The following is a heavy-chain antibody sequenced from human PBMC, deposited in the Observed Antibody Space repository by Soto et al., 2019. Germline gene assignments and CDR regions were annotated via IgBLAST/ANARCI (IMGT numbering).Heavy chain of an antibody. CDR3: ARDSSSSPPSSYYYGMDV. D-gene: IGHD6-6*01. V-gene: IGHV4-30-4*01. Sequence: SETLSLTCTVSGGSISSGDYYWSWIRQPPGKGLEWIGYIYYSGSTYYNPSLKSRVTISVDTSKNQFSLKLSSVTAADTAVYYCARDSSSSPPSSYYYGMDVWGQGTTVTVSS. CDR2: IYYSGST. J-gene: IGHJ6*02. CDR1: GGSISSGDYY.